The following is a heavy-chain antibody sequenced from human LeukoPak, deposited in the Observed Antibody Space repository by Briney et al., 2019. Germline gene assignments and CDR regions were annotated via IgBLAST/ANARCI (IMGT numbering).Heavy chain of an antibody. CDR1: GYTFNSYA. CDR3: AKVWYRIAAAVYYFDY. CDR2: ISGSGGST. D-gene: IGHD6-13*01. Sequence: GGSLRLSCAASGYTFNSYAMSWVRQAPGKGLEWVSSISGSGGSTYYADSVKGRFTISRDNSKNTLYLQMNSLRAEDTAVYYSAKVWYRIAAAVYYFDYWGQGTLVTVSS. J-gene: IGHJ4*02. V-gene: IGHV3-23*01.